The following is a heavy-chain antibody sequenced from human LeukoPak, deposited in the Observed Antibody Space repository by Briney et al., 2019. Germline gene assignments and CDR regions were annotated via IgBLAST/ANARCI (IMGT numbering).Heavy chain of an antibody. CDR1: GGSITTYY. V-gene: IGHV4-4*07. Sequence: SETLSLTCTVSGGSITTYYWSWIRQPAGKGLEWMGRIHTSGNTDYNPSLQSRVTISVDTSKSQFSLKLSSVTAADTAVYYCARGKVFGVVPNWFDPWGQGTLVTVSS. J-gene: IGHJ5*02. CDR2: IHTSGNT. D-gene: IGHD3-3*01. CDR3: ARGKVFGVVPNWFDP.